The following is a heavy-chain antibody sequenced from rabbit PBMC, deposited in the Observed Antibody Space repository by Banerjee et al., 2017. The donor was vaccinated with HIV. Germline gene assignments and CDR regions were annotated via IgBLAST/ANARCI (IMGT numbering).Heavy chain of an antibody. CDR3: ARDSSSSFSSYGMDL. J-gene: IGHJ6*01. CDR2: IYAGSSGTT. V-gene: IGHV1S40*01. CDR1: GFTLSSYW. Sequence: QSLEESGGDLVKPGASLTLTCTASGFTLSSYWICWVRQAPGKGLEWIACIYAGSSGTTEYASWAKGRFTISKTSSTTVTLQMTSLTVADTATYFCARDSSSSFSSYGMDLWGQGTLVTVS. D-gene: IGHD1-1*01.